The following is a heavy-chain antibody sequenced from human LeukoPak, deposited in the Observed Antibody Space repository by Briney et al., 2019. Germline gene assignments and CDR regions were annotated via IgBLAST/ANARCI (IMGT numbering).Heavy chain of an antibody. J-gene: IGHJ3*02. Sequence: GESLKSSCKGSGYSVTSYWIGWVRQMPGKGLEWMGIIYPGDSDTRYSPSFQGQVTISADKSISTAYLPWSSLKASDTAMYYCARSMTLWTFDIWGQGTMVTVSS. CDR2: IYPGDSDT. CDR1: GYSVTSYW. D-gene: IGHD2-21*01. V-gene: IGHV5-51*01. CDR3: ARSMTLWTFDI.